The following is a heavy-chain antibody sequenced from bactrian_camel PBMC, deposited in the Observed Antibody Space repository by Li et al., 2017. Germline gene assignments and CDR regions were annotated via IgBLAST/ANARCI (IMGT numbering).Heavy chain of an antibody. Sequence: HVQLVESGGGSVQTGGSLRLSCASSSYAVRLYSMAWFRQAPGKEREAVAILELDRATSYADFVEGRFTISKDKAKNTVYLQMTSLKPEDTGMYVCAAQLGIRAWLSNTDNSDYGYWGQGTQVTVSS. CDR3: AAQLGIRAWLSNTDNSDYGY. CDR2: LELDRAT. V-gene: IGHV3S9*01. CDR1: SYAVRLYS. D-gene: IGHD5*01. J-gene: IGHJ4*01.